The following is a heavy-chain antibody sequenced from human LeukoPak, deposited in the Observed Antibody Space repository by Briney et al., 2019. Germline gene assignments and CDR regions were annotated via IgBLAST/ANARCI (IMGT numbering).Heavy chain of an antibody. V-gene: IGHV3-15*01. CDR1: GFTFSNAW. Sequence: PGGSLRLSCAASGFTFSNAWMSWVRQAPGKGLEWVGRIKSKTDGGTTDYAAPVKGRFTISRDDSKNTLYLQMNSLKTEDTAVYYCTTAVSGFYYYYGMDVWGRGTTVTVSS. CDR2: IKSKTDGGTT. CDR3: TTAVSGFYYYYGMDV. D-gene: IGHD1-26*01. J-gene: IGHJ6*02.